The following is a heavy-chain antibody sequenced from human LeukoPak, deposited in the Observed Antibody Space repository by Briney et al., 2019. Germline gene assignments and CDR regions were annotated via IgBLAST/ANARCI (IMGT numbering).Heavy chain of an antibody. J-gene: IGHJ5*02. Sequence: SQTLSLTCAISGDSVSSNSAAWNWIRQSPSRGLEWLGRTYYRSKWYNDYAVSVKSRITINPDTSKNQFSLQLNSVTPEDTAVYYCAREGAVAGTNDYNWFDLWGQGTLVTVSS. CDR1: GDSVSSNSAA. CDR2: TYYRSKWYN. V-gene: IGHV6-1*01. CDR3: AREGAVAGTNDYNWFDL. D-gene: IGHD6-19*01.